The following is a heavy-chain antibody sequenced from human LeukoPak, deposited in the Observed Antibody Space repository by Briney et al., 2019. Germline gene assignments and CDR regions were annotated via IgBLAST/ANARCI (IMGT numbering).Heavy chain of an antibody. CDR3: AGGPPGRTLSITLDP. CDR1: GNSFNTYV. V-gene: IGHV1-69*04. CDR2: IIPFVGVV. J-gene: IGHJ5*02. Sequence: SVKVSCKASGNSFNTYVINWVRQAPGQGFEWMGKIIPFVGVVTYSQKFQGRVTITADKSTSMAYMELTSLRSEDTAIYYCAGGPPGRTLSITLDPWGQGSLVTVSS.